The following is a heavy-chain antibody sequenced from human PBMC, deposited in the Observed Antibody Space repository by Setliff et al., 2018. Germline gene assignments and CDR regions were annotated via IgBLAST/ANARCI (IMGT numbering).Heavy chain of an antibody. Sequence: RASVKVSCKTSGYTFTNYGITWVRQAPGQGLEWMGWINNYSFKTNYRQKFLGRVTVTTDTATGTAYMELGSLTSDDTAIYYCARINFYVSSGYYYAPDYWGPGTLVTVSS. CDR3: ARINFYVSSGYYYAPDY. CDR1: GYTFTNYG. V-gene: IGHV1-18*01. CDR2: INNYSFKT. J-gene: IGHJ4*02. D-gene: IGHD3-22*01.